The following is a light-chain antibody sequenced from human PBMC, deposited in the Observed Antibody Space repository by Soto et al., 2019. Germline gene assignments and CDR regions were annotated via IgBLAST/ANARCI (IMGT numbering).Light chain of an antibody. V-gene: IGKV1-27*01. J-gene: IGKJ4*01. CDR1: QGISNY. CDR3: QHYDTSLI. Sequence: DIQMTQSPSSLSASVGDRVTITCRASQGISNYLAWYQQKPGKVPKLLIYAASTLQSGVPSRFSGSGSGTDFTLTISRLEPEDFAVYYCQHYDTSLIFGGGTKVEIK. CDR2: AAS.